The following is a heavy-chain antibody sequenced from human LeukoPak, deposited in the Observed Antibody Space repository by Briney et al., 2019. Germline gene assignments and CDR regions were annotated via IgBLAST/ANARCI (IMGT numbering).Heavy chain of an antibody. CDR1: GFTFYDYA. CDR3: AREGRRGFDL. CDR2: LNRNRDTK. Sequence: PGGSLSLSCAASGFTFYDYAMHWVGDAPGEGVQLVSGLNRNRDTKDYTDSVKGRFTISRHPAKNPLYLHMNSLRAEDTAVYYCAREGRRGFDLWGQGTMVTVSS. J-gene: IGHJ3*01. V-gene: IGHV3-20*04.